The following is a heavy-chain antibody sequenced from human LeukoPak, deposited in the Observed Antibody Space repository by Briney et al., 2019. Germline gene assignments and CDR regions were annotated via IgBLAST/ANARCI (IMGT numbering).Heavy chain of an antibody. V-gene: IGHV1-2*02. CDR3: ARALGYCSGGSCYSFDY. Sequence: ASVKVSCKASGYTFTGYYMHWVRQAPGQGLEWMGWINPNSGGTNYAQKFQGRVTMTRDTSISTAYMELSRLRSDGTAVYYCARALGYCSGGSCYSFDYWGQGTLVTVSS. CDR2: INPNSGGT. D-gene: IGHD2-15*01. J-gene: IGHJ4*02. CDR1: GYTFTGYY.